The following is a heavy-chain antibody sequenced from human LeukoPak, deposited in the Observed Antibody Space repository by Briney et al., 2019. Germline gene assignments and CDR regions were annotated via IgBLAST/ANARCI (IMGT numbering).Heavy chain of an antibody. CDR1: DDSISDYY. CDR3: ARGGDFWSGYSLTLFDY. D-gene: IGHD3-3*01. J-gene: IGHJ4*02. CDR2: FHNSGTS. Sequence: SETLSLTCTVSDDSISDYYRGWIRQPPGKGLEWIGYFHNSGTSTYNPSLKSRVTISADTSKNQFSLKLSSVTAADTAVYYCARGGDFWSGYSLTLFDYWGQGTLVTVSS. V-gene: IGHV4-59*08.